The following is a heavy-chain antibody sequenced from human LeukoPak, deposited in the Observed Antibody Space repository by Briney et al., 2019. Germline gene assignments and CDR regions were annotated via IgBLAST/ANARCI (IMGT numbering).Heavy chain of an antibody. CDR2: ISGSGGST. V-gene: IGHV3-23*01. CDR3: ARDHSGYSYGYDGAFDI. Sequence: PGGSLRLSCAATGFTFSSYAMSWVRQAPGKGLEWVSAISGSGGSTYYADSVKGRLTISRDNAKNSLYLQMNSLRAEDTAVYYCARDHSGYSYGYDGAFDIWGQGTMVTVSS. D-gene: IGHD5-18*01. CDR1: GFTFSSYA. J-gene: IGHJ3*02.